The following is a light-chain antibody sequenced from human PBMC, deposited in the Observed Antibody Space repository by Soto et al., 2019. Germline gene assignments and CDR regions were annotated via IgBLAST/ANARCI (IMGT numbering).Light chain of an antibody. V-gene: IGKV1-27*01. CDR2: AAS. CDR1: QGISSW. CDR3: QKYNSAPLT. J-gene: IGKJ4*01. Sequence: DIQMTQSPSSVSASVGDRVTITCRASQGISSWLAWYQKKPGKAPNLLIYAASSLQSGVPSRFSGSGSGTDFTITISSLQPEDGATYDGQKYNSAPLTFGGGTKVDIK.